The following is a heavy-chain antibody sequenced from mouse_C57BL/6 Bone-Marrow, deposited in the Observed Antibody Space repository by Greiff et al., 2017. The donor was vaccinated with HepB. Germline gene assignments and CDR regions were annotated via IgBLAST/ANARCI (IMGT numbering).Heavy chain of an antibody. CDR2: IRSKSNNYAT. D-gene: IGHD2-3*01. J-gene: IGHJ2*01. V-gene: IGHV10-1*01. Sequence: EVNLVESGGGLVQPKGSLKLSCAASGFSFNTYAMNWVRQAPGKGLEWVARIRSKSNNYATYYADSVKDRFTISRDDSESMLYLQMNNLKTEDTAMYYCVRQYEYFDYWGQGTTLTVSS. CDR3: VRQYEYFDY. CDR1: GFSFNTYA.